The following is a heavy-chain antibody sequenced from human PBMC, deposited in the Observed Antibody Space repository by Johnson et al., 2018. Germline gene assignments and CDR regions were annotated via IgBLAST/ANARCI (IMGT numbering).Heavy chain of an antibody. CDR3: AGSGEYYDILTGIYYYYGMDV. Sequence: VQLVESGEGLVQPGGSLRLSCAASGFTFSSYAMHWVRQAPGKGLEYVSAISSNGGSTYYADSVKGRFTISRDNSKNTLYLQMGSLRAEDMAVYYCAGSGEYYDILTGIYYYYGMDVWGQGTTVTVSS. CDR1: GFTFSSYA. D-gene: IGHD3-9*01. CDR2: ISSNGGST. J-gene: IGHJ6*02. V-gene: IGHV3-64*02.